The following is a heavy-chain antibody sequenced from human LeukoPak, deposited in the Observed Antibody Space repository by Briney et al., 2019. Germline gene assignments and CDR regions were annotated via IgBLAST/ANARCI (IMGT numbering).Heavy chain of an antibody. CDR2: INYSGST. J-gene: IGHJ5*02. Sequence: SETLSLTCSVSGGSIITTSYYWGWIRQPPGKGLEWIGSINYSGSTYYNPSLKSRVTISVDTSKNHFSLKLNSVTAADTAVFYCARDDGGSTGRFDPWGQGTRSPSPQ. CDR3: ARDDGGSTGRFDP. D-gene: IGHD1-26*01. V-gene: IGHV4-39*07. CDR1: GGSIITTSYY.